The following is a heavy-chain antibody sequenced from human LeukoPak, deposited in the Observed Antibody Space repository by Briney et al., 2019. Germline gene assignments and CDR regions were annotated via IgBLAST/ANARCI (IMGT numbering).Heavy chain of an antibody. V-gene: IGHV3-23*01. CDR1: RFTFSSYA. D-gene: IGHD6-13*01. Sequence: GGSLRLSCAASRFTFSSYAMSCVRQAPGKGREWVSAMRARGGSTYYADSAKGRFTISRDNSKNTLYLQMNSLRAEDTAVYYCAKCGSSSWYVYYYYGMDVWGQGTTVTVSS. CDR2: MRARGGST. J-gene: IGHJ6*02. CDR3: AKCGSSSWYVYYYYGMDV.